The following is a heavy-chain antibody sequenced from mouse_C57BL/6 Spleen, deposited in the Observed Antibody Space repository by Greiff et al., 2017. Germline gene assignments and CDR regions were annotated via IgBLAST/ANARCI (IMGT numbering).Heavy chain of an antibody. D-gene: IGHD2-3*01. J-gene: IGHJ2*01. CDR3: TKGDGYLYFDY. V-gene: IGHV6-6*01. CDR1: GFTFSDAW. Sequence: EVKLMESGGGLVQPGGSMKLSCAASGFTFSDAWMDWVRQSPEKGLEWVAEIRNKANNHATYYAESVKGRFTISRDDSKSSVYLQMNSLRAEDTGIYYCTKGDGYLYFDYWGQGTTLTVSS. CDR2: IRNKANNHAT.